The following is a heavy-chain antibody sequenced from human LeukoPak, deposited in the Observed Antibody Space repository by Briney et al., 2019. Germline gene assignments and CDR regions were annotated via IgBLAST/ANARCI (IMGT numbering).Heavy chain of an antibody. V-gene: IGHV1-2*02. CDR2: INPNSGGT. Sequence: GASVKVSCKASGYAFTGYYMHWVRQAPGQGLEWMGWINPNSGGTNYAQKFQGRVTMTRDTSICTAYMELSRLRSDDTAVYYCARYPIAAAGTGAFDIWGQGTMVTVSS. CDR1: GYAFTGYY. D-gene: IGHD6-13*01. J-gene: IGHJ3*02. CDR3: ARYPIAAAGTGAFDI.